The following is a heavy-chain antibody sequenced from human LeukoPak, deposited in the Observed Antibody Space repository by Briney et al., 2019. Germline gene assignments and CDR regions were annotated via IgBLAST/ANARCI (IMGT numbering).Heavy chain of an antibody. V-gene: IGHV3-23*01. CDR2: ISGNGGST. D-gene: IGHD2-21*02. CDR3: AKEGGYCGGDCYARYGMDV. Sequence: GGSLRLSCAASGFTFSSYAMSWVRQAPGKGLEWVSLISGNGGSTYYADSVKGRFTISRDNSKNTLYLQMNSLRAEDTAVYYCAKEGGYCGGDCYARYGMDVWGQGTTVTVSS. CDR1: GFTFSSYA. J-gene: IGHJ6*02.